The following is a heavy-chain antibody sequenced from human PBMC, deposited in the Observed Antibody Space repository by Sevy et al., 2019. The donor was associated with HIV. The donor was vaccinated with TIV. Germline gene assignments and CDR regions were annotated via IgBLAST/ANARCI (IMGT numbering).Heavy chain of an antibody. CDR3: ARALGDDYYDSSGTVDY. CDR1: GGSFSGYY. CDR2: INHSGST. Sequence: SETLSLTCAVYGGSFSGYYWSWIRQPPGKGLEWIGEINHSGSTNYNPSLKSRVTISVGTSKNQFSLKLSSVTAADTAVYYCARALGDDYYDSSGTVDYWGQGTLVTVSS. J-gene: IGHJ4*02. V-gene: IGHV4-34*01. D-gene: IGHD3-22*01.